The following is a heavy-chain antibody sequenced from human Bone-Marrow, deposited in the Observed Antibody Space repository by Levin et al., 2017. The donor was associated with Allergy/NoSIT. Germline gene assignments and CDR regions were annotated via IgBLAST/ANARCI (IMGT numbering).Heavy chain of an antibody. D-gene: IGHD2-15*01. Sequence: GESLKISCAASGFTFSSYGMHWVRQAPGKGLEWVAVISYDGSNKYYADSVKGRFTISRDNSKNTLYLQMNSLRAEDTAVYYCAKIDSGWDYWGQGTLVTVSS. CDR2: ISYDGSNK. CDR1: GFTFSSYG. V-gene: IGHV3-30*18. J-gene: IGHJ4*02. CDR3: AKIDSGWDY.